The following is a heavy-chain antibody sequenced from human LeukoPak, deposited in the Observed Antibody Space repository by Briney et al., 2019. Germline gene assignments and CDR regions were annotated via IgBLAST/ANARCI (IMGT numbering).Heavy chain of an antibody. Sequence: GGSLRLSCAASGFTFSSYGMHWVRQAPGKGLEWVAFIRYDGSNKYYADSVKGRFTISRDNSKNTLYLQMNSLRAEDTAVYYCARVKYRSSWYEGDWFDPWGQGTLVTVSS. CDR2: IRYDGSNK. D-gene: IGHD6-13*01. CDR3: ARVKYRSSWYEGDWFDP. CDR1: GFTFSSYG. J-gene: IGHJ5*02. V-gene: IGHV3-30*02.